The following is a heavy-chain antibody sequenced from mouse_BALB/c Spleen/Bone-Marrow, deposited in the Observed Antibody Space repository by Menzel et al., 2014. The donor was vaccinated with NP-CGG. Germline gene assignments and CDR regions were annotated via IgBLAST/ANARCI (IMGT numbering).Heavy chain of an antibody. J-gene: IGHJ3*01. CDR2: INPSNGGT. V-gene: IGHV1S81*02. CDR1: GYTFTSYY. CDR3: TREGDSPFAY. D-gene: IGHD2-13*01. Sequence: QVQLQQPGAELVKPGASVKLSCKASGYTFTSYYMYWVKQRLGQGLEWIGEINPSNGGTNFNEKFKSKATLTVDKSSSTAYMQLSSLTSEDSAVYYCTREGDSPFAYWGQGTLVTVSA.